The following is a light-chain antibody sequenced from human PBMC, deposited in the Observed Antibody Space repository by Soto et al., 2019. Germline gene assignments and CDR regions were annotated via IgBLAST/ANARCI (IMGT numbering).Light chain of an antibody. V-gene: IGKV3-20*01. CDR1: QSFSGSY. CDR3: QQYGSSPTT. CDR2: GAS. J-gene: IGKJ3*01. Sequence: EIVLTQSPGTLSLSPGERATLSCRASQSFSGSYLAWYQQKPGQAPGLLIYGASSRATGIPDRFSVSGSGTDFTLTISRLEPEYFSVYYCQQYGSSPTTFGPGPKVDIK.